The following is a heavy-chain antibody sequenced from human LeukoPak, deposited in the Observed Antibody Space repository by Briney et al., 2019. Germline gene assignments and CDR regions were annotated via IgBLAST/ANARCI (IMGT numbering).Heavy chain of an antibody. CDR2: IYPGDSET. D-gene: IGHD5/OR15-5a*01. CDR1: GSTFTNYW. Sequence: GESLQISRKGFGSTFTNYWLGWVRQMPGKGLEWMGIIYPGDSETRYSPSFQGQVTISADKSISIAYLQWRSVRASDTAMYYCARFLYGVYSHYFDYWGQGTLVTVSS. CDR3: ARFLYGVYSHYFDY. J-gene: IGHJ4*02. V-gene: IGHV5-51*01.